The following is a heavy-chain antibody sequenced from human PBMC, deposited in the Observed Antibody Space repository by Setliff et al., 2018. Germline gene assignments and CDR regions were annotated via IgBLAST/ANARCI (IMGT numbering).Heavy chain of an antibody. CDR3: ARHVWGSYRGYWGRFDY. D-gene: IGHD3-16*02. CDR1: GGSISSGSYY. V-gene: IGHV4-39*01. Sequence: SETLSLTCTVSGGSISSGSYYWGWIRQPPGKGLEWIGSIYHSGSTYYNPSLKSRVTISVDTSKNQFSLKLSSVTAADTAVYYCARHVWGSYRGYWGRFDYWGQGTLVTVS. CDR2: IYHSGST. J-gene: IGHJ4*02.